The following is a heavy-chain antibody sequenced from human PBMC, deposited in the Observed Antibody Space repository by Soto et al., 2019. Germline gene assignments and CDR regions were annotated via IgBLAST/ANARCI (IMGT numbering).Heavy chain of an antibody. CDR2: INPNSGGT. Sequence: SVKVSCKASGYTFTGYYMHWVRQAPGQGLEWMGWINPNSGGTNYAQKFQGRVTMTRDTSISTAYMELSRLRPDDTAVYYCAVSGVTVTTDAMDVWGQGTTVTVSS. V-gene: IGHV1-2*02. J-gene: IGHJ6*02. D-gene: IGHD4-17*01. CDR3: AVSGVTVTTDAMDV. CDR1: GYTFTGYY.